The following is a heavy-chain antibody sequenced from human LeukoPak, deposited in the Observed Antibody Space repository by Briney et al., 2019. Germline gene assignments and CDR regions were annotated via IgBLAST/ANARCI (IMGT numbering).Heavy chain of an antibody. V-gene: IGHV1-2*02. D-gene: IGHD3-22*01. Sequence: GASVKVSCKASGYTFTGYYMHWVRQAPGQGLEWMGWINPNSGGTNYAQKFQGRVTMTRDTSISTAYMELSRLRSDDTAVYYCARDTSDSSGYYYRSDWFDPWGQGTLVTVSS. CDR3: ARDTSDSSGYYYRSDWFDP. CDR1: GYTFTGYY. J-gene: IGHJ5*02. CDR2: INPNSGGT.